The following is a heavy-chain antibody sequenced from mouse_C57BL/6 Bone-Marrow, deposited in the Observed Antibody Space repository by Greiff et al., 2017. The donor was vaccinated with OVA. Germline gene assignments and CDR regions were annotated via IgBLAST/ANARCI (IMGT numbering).Heavy chain of an antibody. D-gene: IGHD2-3*01. V-gene: IGHV2-5*01. CDR2: IWRGGST. Sequence: VMLVESGPGLVQPSQSLSITCTVSGFSLTSYGVHWVRQSPGKGLEWLGVIWRGGSTDYNAAFMSRLSITKDNSKSQVFFKMNSLQADDTAIYYCAKNWRLLTFYYAMDYWGQGTSVTVSS. J-gene: IGHJ4*01. CDR3: AKNWRLLTFYYAMDY. CDR1: GFSLTSYG.